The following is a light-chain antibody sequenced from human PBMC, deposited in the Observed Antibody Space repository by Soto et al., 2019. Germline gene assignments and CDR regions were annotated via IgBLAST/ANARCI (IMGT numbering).Light chain of an antibody. V-gene: IGLV4-69*01. Sequence: QPVLTQSPSASASLGASVKLTCTLSSGHSNYAIAWHQQQPEKGPRYLMKLNSDGSHNKGDGIPDRFSGSSSGAERYLIISSLQSEDEADYYCQAWGTGIQVFGGGTKVTVL. CDR2: LNSDGSH. CDR3: QAWGTGIQV. CDR1: SGHSNYA. J-gene: IGLJ3*02.